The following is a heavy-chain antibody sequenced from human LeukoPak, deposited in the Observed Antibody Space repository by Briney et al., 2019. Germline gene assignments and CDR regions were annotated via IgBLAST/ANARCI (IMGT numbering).Heavy chain of an antibody. V-gene: IGHV3-64*01. J-gene: IGHJ3*02. Sequence: GGSLRLSCAASGFTFSSYAMHWVRQAPGEGLEYVSAISSNGGSTYYANSVKGRFTISRDNSKNTLYLQMGSLRAEDMAVYYCARGGAVAGSRDDAFDIWGQGTMVTVSS. CDR2: ISSNGGST. D-gene: IGHD6-19*01. CDR3: ARGGAVAGSRDDAFDI. CDR1: GFTFSSYA.